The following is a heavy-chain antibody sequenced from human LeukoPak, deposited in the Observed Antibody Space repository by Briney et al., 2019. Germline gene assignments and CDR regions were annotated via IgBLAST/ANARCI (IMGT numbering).Heavy chain of an antibody. CDR1: GYSFTNYW. Sequence: GASLKISCKGSGYSFTNYWIGWVRQMPGKGLEWMGIIYPGDSDTRYRPSFQGQVTISADKSVSTAYLHWSSLKAADTAMYYCARRNAFDIWGQGTMVTVSS. CDR2: IYPGDSDT. J-gene: IGHJ3*02. V-gene: IGHV5-51*01. CDR3: ARRNAFDI.